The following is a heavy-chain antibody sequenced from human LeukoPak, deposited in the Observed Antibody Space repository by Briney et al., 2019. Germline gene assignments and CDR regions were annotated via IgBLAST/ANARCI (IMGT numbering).Heavy chain of an antibody. D-gene: IGHD6-13*01. J-gene: IGHJ4*02. CDR3: ARVVAARNN. Sequence: GGSLRLSCAASGFTFSRYWMSWVRQGQGKGLEWVATINQDGGGEYYVDSVKGRFTISRDNAKNSLYLQMNSLRAEDTAVYYCARVVAARNNWGQGTLVTVSS. CDR1: GFTFSRYW. V-gene: IGHV3-7*01. CDR2: INQDGGGE.